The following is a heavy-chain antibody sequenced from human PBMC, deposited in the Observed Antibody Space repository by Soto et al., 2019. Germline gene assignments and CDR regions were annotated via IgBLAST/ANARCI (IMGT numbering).Heavy chain of an antibody. CDR3: AGDSSGYLDYYYGMDV. CDR2: IYHSGST. CDR1: GGSMSSGGYS. D-gene: IGHD3-22*01. Sequence: PSETLSLTCAVSGGSMSSGGYSWSWIRQPPGKGLEWIGYIYHSGSTYYNPSLKSRVTISVDTSKNQFSLKLSSVTAADTAVYYCAGDSSGYLDYYYGMDVWGQGTTVTVSS. J-gene: IGHJ6*02. V-gene: IGHV4-30-2*01.